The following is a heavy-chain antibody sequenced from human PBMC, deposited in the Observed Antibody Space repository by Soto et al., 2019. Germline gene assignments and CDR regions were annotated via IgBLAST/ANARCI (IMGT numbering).Heavy chain of an antibody. D-gene: IGHD3-16*01. CDR1: GGSNSSSHW. Sequence: SSATLSFTCAVSGGSNSSSHWWSWVRQPPVKGLEWIGEIYHSGSTNYNQSLKSRVTISLDKSKNHFSLKLSSVTAADTAVYYCASGGGTFDYWGQGALVT. J-gene: IGHJ4*02. CDR2: IYHSGST. CDR3: ASGGGTFDY. V-gene: IGHV4-4*02.